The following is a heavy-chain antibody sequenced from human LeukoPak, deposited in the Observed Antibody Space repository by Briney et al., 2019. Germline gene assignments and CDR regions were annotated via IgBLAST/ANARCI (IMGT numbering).Heavy chain of an antibody. J-gene: IGHJ6*03. D-gene: IGHD6-25*01. CDR3: ARVGGSPGTFYYYYYMDV. CDR1: GYTFTSYY. V-gene: IGHV1-8*03. CDR2: MNPNSGNT. Sequence: ASVKVSCKASGYTFTSYYMHWVRQATGQGLEWMGWMNPNSGNTGYAQKFQGRVTITRNTSISTAYMELSSLRSEDTAVYYCARVGGSPGTFYYYYYMDVWGKGTTVTVSS.